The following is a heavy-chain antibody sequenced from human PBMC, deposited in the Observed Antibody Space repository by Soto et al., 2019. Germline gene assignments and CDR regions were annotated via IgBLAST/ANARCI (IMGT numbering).Heavy chain of an antibody. CDR2: IYYSGST. Sequence: QVQLQESGPGLVKPSETLSLTCTVSGGSISSYYWSWIRQPPGKGLEWIGYIYYSGSTNYNPSLKSRVTISVDTSKNQFSLKLSSVTAADTAVYYCARVQQLVTDYYYYYGMDVWGQGTTVTVSS. CDR1: GGSISSYY. V-gene: IGHV4-59*01. J-gene: IGHJ6*02. D-gene: IGHD6-6*01. CDR3: ARVQQLVTDYYYYYGMDV.